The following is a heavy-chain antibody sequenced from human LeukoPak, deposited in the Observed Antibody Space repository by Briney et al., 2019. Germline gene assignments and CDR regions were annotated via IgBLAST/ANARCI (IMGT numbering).Heavy chain of an antibody. CDR2: IRSKAYGGTT. Sequence: PGRSLRLSCTASGFTFGDYAMSWVRQAPGKGLEWVGFIRSKAYGGTTEYAASVKGRITISRDDSKNIVYLQLNSLKTEDTAVYYCTRDGPEVDYWGQGTLVTVSS. V-gene: IGHV3-49*04. CDR1: GFTFGDYA. J-gene: IGHJ4*02. CDR3: TRDGPEVDY.